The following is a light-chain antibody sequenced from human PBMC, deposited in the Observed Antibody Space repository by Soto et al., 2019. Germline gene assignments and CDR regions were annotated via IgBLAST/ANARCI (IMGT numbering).Light chain of an antibody. V-gene: IGKV1-5*01. Sequence: IHRTHSPSTLSASVLYRVTITCLSSQSISSWLAWYQQKPGKAPKLLIYDASSLESGVPSRFSGSGSGTEFTLTISSLQPDDFATYYCQQYNSYSPLTFGGGTKVDNK. CDR2: DAS. CDR1: QSISSW. CDR3: QQYNSYSPLT. J-gene: IGKJ4*01.